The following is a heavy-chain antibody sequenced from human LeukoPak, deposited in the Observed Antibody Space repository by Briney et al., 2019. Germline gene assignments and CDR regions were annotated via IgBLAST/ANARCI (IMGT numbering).Heavy chain of an antibody. Sequence: ASVKVSCKASGYTFTSYAMHWVRQAPGQGLEWMGWINTNTGNPTYAQGFTGRFVFSLDTSVSTAYLQISSLKAEDTAVYYCARDRAVAGSTQSYGYIVGATWGQGTLVTVSS. D-gene: IGHD1-26*01. J-gene: IGHJ4*02. CDR1: GYTFTSYA. CDR2: INTNTGNP. V-gene: IGHV7-4-1*02. CDR3: ARDRAVAGSTQSYGYIVGAT.